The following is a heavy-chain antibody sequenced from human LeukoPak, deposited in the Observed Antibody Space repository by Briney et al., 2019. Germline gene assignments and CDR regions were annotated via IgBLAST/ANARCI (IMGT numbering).Heavy chain of an antibody. D-gene: IGHD4-17*01. CDR1: GYTFTGYY. V-gene: IGHV1-2*02. J-gene: IGHJ6*03. CDR2: INPNSGGT. Sequence: ASVKVSCKASGYTFTGYYMHWVRQAPGQGLEWMGWINPNSGGTNYAQKFQGRVTMTRDTSISTAYMELSRLRSDDTAVYYCARDYGDPTFYYYYMDVWGKGTTVTVSS. CDR3: ARDYGDPTFYYYYMDV.